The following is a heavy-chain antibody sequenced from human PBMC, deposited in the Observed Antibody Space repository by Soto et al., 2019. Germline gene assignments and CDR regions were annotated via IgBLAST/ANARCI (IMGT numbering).Heavy chain of an antibody. J-gene: IGHJ2*01. CDR2: IYYSGST. CDR3: ARGRGGYFDL. Sequence: QVQLQESVPGLVKPSETLSLTCTVSGVSISSYYWGWIRQPPGKGLEWIGYIYYSGSTNYNPSLKRRVTISVDTSKNQFSLKLSSVTAADTAVYYCARGRGGYFDLWGRGTLVTVSS. CDR1: GVSISSYY. V-gene: IGHV4-59*01.